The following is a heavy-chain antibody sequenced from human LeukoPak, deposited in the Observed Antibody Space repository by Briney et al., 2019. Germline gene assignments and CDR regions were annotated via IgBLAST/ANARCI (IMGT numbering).Heavy chain of an antibody. V-gene: IGHV3-53*01. Sequence: GGSLRLSRAASGFTVSSNYMSWVRQAPGKGLEWVSVVYSGGSTYYADSEKGRFTISRDNSKNTLYLQMNSLRAEDTAVYYCASGGSDSSGYYASPFDYWGQGTLVTVSS. J-gene: IGHJ4*02. CDR2: VYSGGST. D-gene: IGHD3-22*01. CDR1: GFTVSSNY. CDR3: ASGGSDSSGYYASPFDY.